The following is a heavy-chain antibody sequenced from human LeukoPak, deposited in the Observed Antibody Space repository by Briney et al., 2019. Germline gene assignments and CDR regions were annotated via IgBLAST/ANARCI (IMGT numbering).Heavy chain of an antibody. V-gene: IGHV4-34*01. CDR1: GGSFSGYY. Sequence: KPSETLSLTCAVYGGSFSGYYWSWIRQPPGKGLEWIGEINHSGSTNYNPSLKSRVTISVDTSKNQFSLKLSSVTAADTAVYYCAGNGKNSYYYDSSGYFWARYFDLWGRGTLVTVSS. J-gene: IGHJ2*01. CDR2: INHSGST. CDR3: AGNGKNSYYYDSSGYFWARYFDL. D-gene: IGHD3-22*01.